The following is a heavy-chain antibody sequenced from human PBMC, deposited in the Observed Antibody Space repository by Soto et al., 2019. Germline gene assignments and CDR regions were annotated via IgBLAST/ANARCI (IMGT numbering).Heavy chain of an antibody. V-gene: IGHV1-2*02. J-gene: IGHJ6*02. CDR2: TNPKSRAT. D-gene: IGHD2-8*02. CDR3: VYYCAKRNFVSDDYFQYGLDV. CDR1: GYRFTVYG. Sequence: QVQLEQSGAEVNKPGASLKVSCKASGYRFTVYGLHWVRQAPGQGLQWMGWTNPKSRATDYAQKFQGRVTMSGEMPTGTVYLELSALRSADTAGHTVVYYCAKRNFVSDDYFQYGLDVWGQANAVTVSS.